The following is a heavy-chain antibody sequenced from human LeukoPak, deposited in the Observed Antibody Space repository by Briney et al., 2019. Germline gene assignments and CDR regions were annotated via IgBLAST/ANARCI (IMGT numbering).Heavy chain of an antibody. J-gene: IGHJ4*02. CDR2: IYHSGST. V-gene: IGHV4-59*01. D-gene: IGHD5-12*01. CDR1: GGSISTYY. CDR3: ARDGYSGSDAL. Sequence: SETLSLTCTVSGGSISTYYWSWIRQPPGKGLEWIGYIYHSGSTNYNPSLKSRVTISVDTSQNQFYLKMSSVTAADTAVYYCARDGYSGSDALWGQGTLVTVSS.